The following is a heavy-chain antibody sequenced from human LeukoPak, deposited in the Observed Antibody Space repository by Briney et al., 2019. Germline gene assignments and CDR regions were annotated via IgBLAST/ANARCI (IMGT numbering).Heavy chain of an antibody. J-gene: IGHJ5*01. CDR3: ARLASYASSSGYLDS. CDR2: INPNGGAT. V-gene: IGHV1-2*02. CDR1: GYIFTGYY. D-gene: IGHD3-3*01. Sequence: GASVKVSCTASGYIFTGYYIHWLRQAPGQGLEYLGWINPNGGATKYTQKFQGRVTMTRDTSINTAYMELSSLRSAHPAVYYCARLASYASSSGYLDSWGPATLVTVS.